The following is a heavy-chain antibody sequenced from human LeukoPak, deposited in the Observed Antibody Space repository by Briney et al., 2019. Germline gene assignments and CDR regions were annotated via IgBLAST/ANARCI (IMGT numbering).Heavy chain of an antibody. Sequence: PGGSLRLSCAASGFTFSSYAMSWVRQAPGKGLEWVSAISGSGGSTYHADSVKGRFTISRDNSKNTVNLQMNSLRGEDTAVYYCVKVGVSGYYPDIWGQGTMVTVSS. V-gene: IGHV3-23*01. D-gene: IGHD3-22*01. CDR1: GFTFSSYA. CDR3: VKVGVSGYYPDI. J-gene: IGHJ3*02. CDR2: ISGSGGST.